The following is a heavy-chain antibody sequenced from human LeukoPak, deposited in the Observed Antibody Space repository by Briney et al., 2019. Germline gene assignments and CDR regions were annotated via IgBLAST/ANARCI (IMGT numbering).Heavy chain of an antibody. CDR2: ISGSGGST. Sequence: GGSLRLSCAASGFTFSSYAMSWVRQAPGKGLEWVSAISGSGGSTYYADSVKGRFTIPRDNSKNTLYLQMNSLRAEDTAVYYCAKGRWEKMVRGVSDYWGQGTLVTVSS. CDR1: GFTFSSYA. D-gene: IGHD3-10*01. J-gene: IGHJ4*02. CDR3: AKGRWEKMVRGVSDY. V-gene: IGHV3-23*01.